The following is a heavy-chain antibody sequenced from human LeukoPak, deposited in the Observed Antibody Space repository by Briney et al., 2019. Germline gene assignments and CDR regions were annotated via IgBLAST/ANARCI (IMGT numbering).Heavy chain of an antibody. J-gene: IGHJ1*01. V-gene: IGHV3-21*04. CDR1: GFSFSRYN. CDR3: AIMDYYDSSGSYFEYFQH. Sequence: PGGSLRLSCAASGFSFSRYNMNWVRLTPGKGLERVSSITSSSTYTFYADSVKGRFTISRDNAKNSLDLEMNSLRAEDTAVYYCAIMDYYDSSGSYFEYFQHWGQGALVTVSS. D-gene: IGHD3-22*01. CDR2: ITSSSTYT.